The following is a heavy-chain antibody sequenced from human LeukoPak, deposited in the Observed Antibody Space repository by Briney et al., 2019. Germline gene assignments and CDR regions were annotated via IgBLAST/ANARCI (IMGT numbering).Heavy chain of an antibody. J-gene: IGHJ4*02. D-gene: IGHD3-3*01. CDR1: GFTFSSYA. V-gene: IGHV3-23*01. Sequence: GSLILSCGGSGFTFSSYAMTWVRQAPGKGLEWVSSISGSAGSTYYADSVKGRFTISRDNSKNTLYLQMNSLRAEDTAVYYCAKSLLRPGYWGQGTLVTVSS. CDR2: ISGSAGST. CDR3: AKSLLRPGY.